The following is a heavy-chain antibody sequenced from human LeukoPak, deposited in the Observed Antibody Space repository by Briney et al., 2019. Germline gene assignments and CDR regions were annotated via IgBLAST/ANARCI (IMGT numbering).Heavy chain of an antibody. D-gene: IGHD1-26*01. J-gene: IGHJ3*02. CDR2: INHSGST. Sequence: SETLSLTCAVYGGSFSGYYWNWTRQPPGKGLEWIGEINHSGSTNYISSLKSRVTISIDTSKNQFSLKMSSVTAADTAVYYCAGGLMGAGSSGAFDIWGQGTLVTVSS. CDR3: AGGLMGAGSSGAFDI. CDR1: GGSFSGYY. V-gene: IGHV4-34*01.